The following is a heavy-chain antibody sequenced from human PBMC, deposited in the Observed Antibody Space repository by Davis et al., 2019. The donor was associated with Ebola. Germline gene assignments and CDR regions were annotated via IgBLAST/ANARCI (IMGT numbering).Heavy chain of an antibody. V-gene: IGHV1-3*01. CDR2: INAGNGNT. D-gene: IGHD2-2*01. Sequence: ASVKVSCKASGYTFTSYAMHWVRQAPGQRLEWMGWINAGNGNTKYSQKFQGKVTITRDTSASTAYMELSSLRSEDTAVYYCARWVAGSSSYFDYWGQGTLVTVS. CDR1: GYTFTSYA. CDR3: ARWVAGSSSYFDY. J-gene: IGHJ4*02.